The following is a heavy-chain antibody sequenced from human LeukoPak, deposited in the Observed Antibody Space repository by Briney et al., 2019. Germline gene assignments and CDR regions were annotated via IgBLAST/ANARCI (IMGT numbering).Heavy chain of an antibody. V-gene: IGHV3-74*01. D-gene: IGHD5-24*01. CDR2: IKTDGSST. J-gene: IGHJ4*02. Sequence: QPGGSLRLSCAASGFSFNTYWMYWVRQVPEKGLVWVSRIKTDGSSTSYADSVKGRFTISRDNAKNTLYLQMNSLRAEDTAVYYCASDVEMATIGDYWGQGTLVTVSS. CDR3: ASDVEMATIGDY. CDR1: GFSFNTYW.